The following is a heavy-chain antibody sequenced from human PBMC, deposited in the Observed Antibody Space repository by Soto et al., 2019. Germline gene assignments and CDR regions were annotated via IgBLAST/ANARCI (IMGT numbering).Heavy chain of an antibody. Sequence: ASVKVSCKASGYTFTSYYMHWVRQAPGQGLEWMGIINPSGDSTSYAQKFQGRVTMTRDTSTSTVYMELSSLRSEDTAVYYCARDIWPIVVVVAATGDAFDIWGQGTIVTVSS. CDR3: ARDIWPIVVVVAATGDAFDI. J-gene: IGHJ3*02. CDR2: INPSGDST. CDR1: GYTFTSYY. V-gene: IGHV1-46*03. D-gene: IGHD2-15*01.